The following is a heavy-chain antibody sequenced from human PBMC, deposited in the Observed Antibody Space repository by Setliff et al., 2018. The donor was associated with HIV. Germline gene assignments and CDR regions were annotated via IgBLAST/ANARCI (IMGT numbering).Heavy chain of an antibody. CDR2: MYYTGSS. CDR3: ARDQSLYDETGTFDS. D-gene: IGHD1-7*01. CDR1: GGSVSSSTTYY. Sequence: SETLSLTCTVSGGSVSSSTTYYWGWIRQPPGKGLEWIGSMYYTGSSYYNPSLKSRVTISVDTSKNQFSLQMNSLRAEDTALYSCARDQSLYDETGTFDSWGQGTLVTVSS. V-gene: IGHV4-39*02. J-gene: IGHJ5*01.